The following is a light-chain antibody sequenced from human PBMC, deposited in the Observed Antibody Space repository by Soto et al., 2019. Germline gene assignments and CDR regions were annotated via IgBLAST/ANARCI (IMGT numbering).Light chain of an antibody. Sequence: MVMTQSPATLSVSPGERATLSCRASQSVSTKLAWYQQKPGQAPRLLVYGASTRATGIPVRFSGRGSGTDVSLTIISLQSEDFAVYYCQQYNNWLYTFGLGTRVDIK. CDR2: GAS. CDR1: QSVSTK. J-gene: IGKJ3*01. V-gene: IGKV3D-15*01. CDR3: QQYNNWLYT.